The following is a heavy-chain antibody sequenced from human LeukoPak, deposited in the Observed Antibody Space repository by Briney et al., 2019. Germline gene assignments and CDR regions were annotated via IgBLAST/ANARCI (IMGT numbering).Heavy chain of an antibody. CDR1: GYSFTSYW. D-gene: IGHD3-3*01. CDR2: IYPGDSDT. V-gene: IGHV5-51*01. CDR3: ARRTGPGGDDYDFWSGYSTYYYYDMDV. J-gene: IGHJ6*03. Sequence: GESLKISCKGSGYSFTSYWIGWVRQMPGKGLEWMGIIYPGDSDTRYSPSFQGQVTISADKSISTAYLQWSSLKASDTAMYYCARRTGPGGDDYDFWSGYSTYYYYDMDVWGKGTTVTVSS.